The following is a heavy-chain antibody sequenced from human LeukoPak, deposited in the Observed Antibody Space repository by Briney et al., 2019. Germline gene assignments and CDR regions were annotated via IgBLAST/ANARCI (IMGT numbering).Heavy chain of an antibody. CDR2: IIPILGIA. CDR3: AIGIVVTAPDY. J-gene: IGHJ4*02. Sequence: ASVKVSCKASGYTFTSYGISWVRQAPGQGLEWMGRIIPILGIANYAQKFQGRVTITADKSTSTAYVELSSLRSEDTAVYYCAIGIVVTAPDYWGQGTLVTVSS. D-gene: IGHD2-21*02. CDR1: GYTFTSYG. V-gene: IGHV1-69*04.